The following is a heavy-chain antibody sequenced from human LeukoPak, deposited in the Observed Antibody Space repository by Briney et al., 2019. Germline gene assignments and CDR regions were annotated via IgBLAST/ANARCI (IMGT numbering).Heavy chain of an antibody. CDR1: GFTFSSHW. J-gene: IGHJ4*02. Sequence: PGGSLRLSCAASGFTFSSHWMTWVRQAPGKGLEWVANIKEDGSKKNFVDSVKGRFTTSRDNAKSSLYLQMNSLRAEDTAVYYCATPLDYYDSSGFHQGGDWGQGTLVTVSS. D-gene: IGHD3-22*01. V-gene: IGHV3-7*03. CDR2: IKEDGSKK. CDR3: ATPLDYYDSSGFHQGGD.